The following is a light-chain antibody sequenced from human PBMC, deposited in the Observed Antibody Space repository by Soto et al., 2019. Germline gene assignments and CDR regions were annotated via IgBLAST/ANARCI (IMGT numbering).Light chain of an antibody. CDR1: QSVSSSY. J-gene: IGKJ4*01. CDR3: QQYGSSPPGLT. V-gene: IGKV3-20*01. Sequence: EIVLTQSPGTLSLSPGERATLSCRASQSVSSSYLAWYQQKPGQAPRLLIYGASSRATGNPDRFSGSGSGTDFTLTISRLEPEDFAVYYCQQYGSSPPGLTFGGGTKVEIK. CDR2: GAS.